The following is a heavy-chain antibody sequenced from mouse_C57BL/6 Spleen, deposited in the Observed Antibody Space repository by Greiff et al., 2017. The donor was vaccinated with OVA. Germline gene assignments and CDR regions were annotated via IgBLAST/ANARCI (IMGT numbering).Heavy chain of an antibody. J-gene: IGHJ4*01. V-gene: IGHV1-82*01. CDR3: AREVATGDAMDY. CDR1: GYAFSSSW. CDR2: IYPGDGDT. D-gene: IGHD4-1*02. Sequence: VQGVESGPELVKPGASVKISCKASGYAFSSSWMNWVKQRPGKGLEWIGRIYPGDGDTNYNGKFKGKATLTADKSSSTAYMQLSSLTSEDSAVYFCAREVATGDAMDYWGQGTSVTVSS.